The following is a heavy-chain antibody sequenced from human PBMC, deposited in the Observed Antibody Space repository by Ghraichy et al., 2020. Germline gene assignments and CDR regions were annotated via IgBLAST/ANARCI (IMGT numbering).Heavy chain of an antibody. D-gene: IGHD3-22*01. J-gene: IGHJ6*02. CDR3: SRTRSSGYLGYYYGMDV. V-gene: IGHV3-66*01. CDR1: GFTVSSNY. Sequence: GGSLRLSCAASGFTVSSNYMNWVRQAPGKGLEWVSIIYSGGGTYYADSVKGRFTISRDNSKNTLYLQMNSLRAEDTAVYFCSRTRSSGYLGYYYGMDVWGQGTTVTVS. CDR2: IYSGGGT.